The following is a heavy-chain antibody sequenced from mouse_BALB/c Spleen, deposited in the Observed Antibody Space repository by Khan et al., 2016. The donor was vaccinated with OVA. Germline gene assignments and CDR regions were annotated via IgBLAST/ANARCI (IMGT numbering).Heavy chain of an antibody. D-gene: IGHD4-1*01. Sequence: QVQLQQSGAELARPGASVKMSCKASGYTFTSYTIHWIKLRPGQGLEWIGFINPSNGYTNYNQQFKDKATLTADNSSTTVYMQLSSLTSADSAVYNGVRDWADHRIVGEFAYWGQGTLVTVSA. CDR2: INPSNGYT. CDR3: VRDWADHRIVGEFAY. J-gene: IGHJ3*01. V-gene: IGHV1-4*01. CDR1: GYTFTSYT.